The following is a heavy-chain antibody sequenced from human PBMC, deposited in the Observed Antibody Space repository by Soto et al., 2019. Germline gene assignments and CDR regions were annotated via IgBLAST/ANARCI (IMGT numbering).Heavy chain of an antibody. CDR1: GFMFSSYA. CDR2: ISGNGADT. J-gene: IGHJ4*02. D-gene: IGHD3-22*01. Sequence: EVQLLESGGGLAQPGGSLRLSCTAPGFMFSSYAMSWVRQAPGKGLEWVSTISGNGADTYYADFVKGRFTISRDNTRNTKSLHMNSLRGEDTATYYCAQGPYDYGNSGRPKGYFEYWGQGTLVTVSS. CDR3: AQGPYDYGNSGRPKGYFEY. V-gene: IGHV3-23*01.